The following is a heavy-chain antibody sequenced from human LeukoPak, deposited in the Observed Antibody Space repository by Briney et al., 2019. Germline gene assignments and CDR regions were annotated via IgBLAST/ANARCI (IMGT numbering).Heavy chain of an antibody. CDR3: ARQNYDILTGPGAFDI. D-gene: IGHD3-9*01. Sequence: GESLKISCKGSGYSFTSHWIGWVRQMPGKGLEWMGIIYPGDSDTKYSPSFQGQVTISADKSISTAYLQWSSLKASDTAMYYCARQNYDILTGPGAFDIWGQGTMVTVSS. CDR2: IYPGDSDT. V-gene: IGHV5-51*01. J-gene: IGHJ3*02. CDR1: GYSFTSHW.